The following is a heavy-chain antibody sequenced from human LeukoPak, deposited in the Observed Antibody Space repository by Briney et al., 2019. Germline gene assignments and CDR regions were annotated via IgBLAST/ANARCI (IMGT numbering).Heavy chain of an antibody. D-gene: IGHD5-24*01. CDR2: IIPIFGTA. CDR3: ARVVLGRRWLQTSYYYGMDV. Sequence: GATVKVSCKASGGTFSSYAISWVRQAPGQGLEWMGGIIPIFGTANYAQNFQGRVTITAHESTITVYLELSSLTSEDTAVYYCARVVLGRRWLQTSYYYGMDVWGQGTTVTVSS. V-gene: IGHV1-69*13. J-gene: IGHJ6*02. CDR1: GGTFSSYA.